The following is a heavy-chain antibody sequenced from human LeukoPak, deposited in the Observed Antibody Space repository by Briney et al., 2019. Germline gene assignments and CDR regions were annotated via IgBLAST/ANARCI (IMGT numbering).Heavy chain of an antibody. CDR2: ISSSGSTI. V-gene: IGHV3-11*01. CDR1: GFTFSDYY. J-gene: IGHJ4*02. D-gene: IGHD2-2*01. Sequence: GGSLSLSCAASGFTFSDYYMSWIRQAPGKGLEWVSYISSSGSTIYYADSVKGRFTISRDNAKNSLYLQMNSLRAEDTAVYYCARGSVVVRRYFDYWGQGTLVTVSS. CDR3: ARGSVVVRRYFDY.